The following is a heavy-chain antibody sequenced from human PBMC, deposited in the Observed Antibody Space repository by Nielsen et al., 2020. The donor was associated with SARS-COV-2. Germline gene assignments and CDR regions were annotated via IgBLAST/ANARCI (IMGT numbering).Heavy chain of an antibody. J-gene: IGHJ2*01. Sequence: ASVKVSCKASGYTFTSYAMNWVRQAPGQGLEWMGWINTNTGNPTYAQGFTGRFVFSLDTSVSTAYLQISSLKAEDTAVYYCARTQSNGYDWYFDLWGRGTLVTVSS. V-gene: IGHV7-4-1*02. CDR2: INTNTGNP. CDR1: GYTFTSYA. CDR3: ARTQSNGYDWYFDL. D-gene: IGHD5-18*01.